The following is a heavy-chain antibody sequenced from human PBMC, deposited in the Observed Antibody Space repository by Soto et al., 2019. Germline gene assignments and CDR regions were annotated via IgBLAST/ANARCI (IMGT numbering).Heavy chain of an antibody. J-gene: IGHJ5*02. Sequence: QLQLQESGPGLVKPSETLSLTCTVSGGSISSSRYYWGWIRQPPGKGLEWIGSIYYNGFTYYNPSLKSRVAISVDTSRNQFSLKLNSVTTADTAVYFCARKDDCWSGSGSFDPWGQGTLVTVSS. D-gene: IGHD3-3*01. CDR2: IYYNGFT. CDR1: GGSISSSRYY. V-gene: IGHV4-39*01. CDR3: ARKDDCWSGSGSFDP.